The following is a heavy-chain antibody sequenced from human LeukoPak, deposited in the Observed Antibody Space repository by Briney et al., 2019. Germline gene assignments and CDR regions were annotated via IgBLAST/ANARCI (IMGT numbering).Heavy chain of an antibody. D-gene: IGHD5-18*01. J-gene: IGHJ4*02. CDR1: AFTFRSYA. Sequence: GGSLRLSCAASAFTFRSYAMIWVRQAPGKGLEWVSTVSGSGGSTYYADSVKGRFTISRDNSNNTLYLQMNGLRAEDTAVYYCAKGAASRGYTYVANWGQGTLVSVSS. CDR3: AKGAASRGYTYVAN. CDR2: VSGSGGST. V-gene: IGHV3-23*01.